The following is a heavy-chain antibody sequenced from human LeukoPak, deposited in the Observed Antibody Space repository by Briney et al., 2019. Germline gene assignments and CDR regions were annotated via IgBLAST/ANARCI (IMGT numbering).Heavy chain of an antibody. CDR1: GYTFTSYG. CDR2: ISAYNGNT. J-gene: IGHJ5*02. CDR3: ARAGYSSGWWELSWFDP. D-gene: IGHD6-19*01. V-gene: IGHV1-18*01. Sequence: ASVTVSCKASGYTFTSYGISWVRQAPGQGLEWMGWISAYNGNTNYAQKLQGRVTMTTDTSTSTAYMELRSLRSDDTAVYYCARAGYSSGWWELSWFDPWGQGTLVTVSS.